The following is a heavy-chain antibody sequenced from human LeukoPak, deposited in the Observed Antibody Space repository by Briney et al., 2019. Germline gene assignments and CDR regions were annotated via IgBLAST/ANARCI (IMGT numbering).Heavy chain of an antibody. CDR2: INPSGGST. CDR3: ARDSLQLLLSDY. J-gene: IGHJ4*02. Sequence: ASVKVSCKASGYTFTGYYMHWVRQAPGQGLEWMGIINPSGGSTSYAQKFQGRVTMTRDTSTSTVYMELSSLRSEDTAVYYCARDSLQLLLSDYWGQGTLVTVSS. V-gene: IGHV1-46*03. CDR1: GYTFTGYY. D-gene: IGHD2-15*01.